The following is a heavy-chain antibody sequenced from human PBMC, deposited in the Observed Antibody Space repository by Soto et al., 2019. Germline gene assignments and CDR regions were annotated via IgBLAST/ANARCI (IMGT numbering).Heavy chain of an antibody. CDR2: IYPGDSDT. Sequence: RGPSLRISCAGSGYSFTTYWIAWVRQMPGKGLEWMGIIYPGDSDTRYSPSFQGQVTMSADKSISTAYLQWSSLKASDTAIYYCAIHNGTTTGMDVWGQGTTVTVS. CDR1: GYSFTTYW. CDR3: AIHNGTTTGMDV. J-gene: IGHJ6*02. D-gene: IGHD1-7*01. V-gene: IGHV5-51*01.